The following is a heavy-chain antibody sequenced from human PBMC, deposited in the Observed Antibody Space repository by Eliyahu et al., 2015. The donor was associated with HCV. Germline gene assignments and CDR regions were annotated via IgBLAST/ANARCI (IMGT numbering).Heavy chain of an antibody. J-gene: IGHJ5*02. V-gene: IGHV1-8*01. CDR2: MNPNSGNT. D-gene: IGHD2-21*02. CDR3: ARGPPTVLIAYCGGDCRRSWFDP. Sequence: QVQLVQSGAEVKKPGASVKVSCKASGYXXPSYDIXWVRQAXGXGLXWMGWMNPNSGNTGYAQKFQGRVTMTRNTSISTAYMELSSLRSEDTAVYYCARGPPTVLIAYCGGDCRRSWFDPWGQGTLVTVSS. CDR1: GYXXPSYD.